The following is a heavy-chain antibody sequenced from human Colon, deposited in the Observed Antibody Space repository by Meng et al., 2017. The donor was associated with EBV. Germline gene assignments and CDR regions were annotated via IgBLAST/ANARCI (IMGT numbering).Heavy chain of an antibody. Sequence: QETVPGLGKPSAVPPLTCTVSGGSIGSYDWSWIRQPPGKGLEWIGYIYYSGSTNYNPSLKSRVTISVDTSKNQFSLKLSSVTAADTAVYYCARHFINWFDPWGQGTLVTVSS. CDR3: ARHFINWFDP. CDR2: IYYSGST. J-gene: IGHJ5*02. CDR1: GGSIGSYD. V-gene: IGHV4-59*08.